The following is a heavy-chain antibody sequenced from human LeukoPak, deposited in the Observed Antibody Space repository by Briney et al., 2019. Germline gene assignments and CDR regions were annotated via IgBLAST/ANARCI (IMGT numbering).Heavy chain of an antibody. V-gene: IGHV3-74*03. CDR1: GFTFGNYG. J-gene: IGHJ4*02. Sequence: GGSLRLSCAASGFTFGNYGMHWVRQAPGKGLVWVSRTDPNGITTYADSVKGRFTISRDNAKNTLYLQMNSLRAEDTARYYCARSGGIIDYWSQGTLVTVSS. CDR3: ARSGGIIDY. D-gene: IGHD3-10*01. CDR2: TDPNGIT.